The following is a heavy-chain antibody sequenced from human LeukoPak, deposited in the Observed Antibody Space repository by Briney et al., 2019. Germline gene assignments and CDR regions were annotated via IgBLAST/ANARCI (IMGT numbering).Heavy chain of an antibody. V-gene: IGHV4-39*07. CDR3: ARGGLVRGENWFDP. J-gene: IGHJ5*02. CDR2: IYYSGNT. CDR1: GGSIRSTTYY. D-gene: IGHD3-10*01. Sequence: SETLSLTCSVSGGSIRSTTYYWGWIRQPPGKGLEWIGSIYYSGNTYYSPSLMSRVTISVDTSKNQFSLKLSSVTAADTAVYYCARGGLVRGENWFDPWGQGTLVTVSS.